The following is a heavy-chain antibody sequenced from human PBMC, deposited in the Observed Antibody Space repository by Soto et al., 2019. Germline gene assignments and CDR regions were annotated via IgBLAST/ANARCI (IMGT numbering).Heavy chain of an antibody. V-gene: IGHV3-33*02. D-gene: IGHD2-15*01. CDR2: IWYDGSIK. J-gene: IGHJ6*02. Sequence: GGSLRLSCAASGFTFNTYVMHWVRQSPGKGLEWVAVIWYDGSIKYYSDSTRGRFIVSRDNSRNTLFLQMNSLRVEDTAVYYCARIDCTGGNCRPYAYYDLDVWGQETTVTVSS. CDR1: GFTFNTYV. CDR3: ARIDCTGGNCRPYAYYDLDV.